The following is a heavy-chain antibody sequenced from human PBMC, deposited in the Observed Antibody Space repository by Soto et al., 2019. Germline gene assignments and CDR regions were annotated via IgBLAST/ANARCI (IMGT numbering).Heavy chain of an antibody. Sequence: GGSLRLSCAASGFTFSDYYMSWIRQAPGKGLEWVSYISSSGSTIYYADSVKGRFTISRDNAKNSLYLQMNSLRAEDTAVYYCARDVNDYGDYVADEIFDYWGQGTLVTVSS. CDR2: ISSSGSTI. D-gene: IGHD4-17*01. J-gene: IGHJ4*02. CDR1: GFTFSDYY. V-gene: IGHV3-11*01. CDR3: ARDVNDYGDYVADEIFDY.